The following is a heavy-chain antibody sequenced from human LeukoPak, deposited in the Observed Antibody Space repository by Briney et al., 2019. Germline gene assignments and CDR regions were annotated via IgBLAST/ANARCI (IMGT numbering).Heavy chain of an antibody. CDR2: VRSKAYGWTT. V-gene: IGHV3-49*03. Sequence: GGSLRLSCSASGFTFGDYVMSWFRQAPGKGLEWVGFVRSKAYGWTTQYAASLKGRFTISSDDSRTIAYLQMNSLKTEDTAVYYCTRRDCTSGSCVFDYWGRGTLVIVSS. J-gene: IGHJ4*02. D-gene: IGHD2-15*01. CDR3: TRRDCTSGSCVFDY. CDR1: GFTFGDYV.